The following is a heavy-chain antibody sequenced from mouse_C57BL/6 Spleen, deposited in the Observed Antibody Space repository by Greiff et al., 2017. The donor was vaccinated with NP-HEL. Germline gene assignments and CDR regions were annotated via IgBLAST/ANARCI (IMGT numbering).Heavy chain of an antibody. V-gene: IGHV1-4*01. CDR3: ARDYYDSSWDWYFDV. CDR2: INPSSGYT. D-gene: IGHD1-1*01. Sequence: VQLQQSGAELARPGASVKMSCKASGYTFTSYTMHWVKQRPGQGLEWIGYINPSSGYTKYNQKFKDKATLTADKSSSTAYMQLSSLTSGDSAVYYCARDYYDSSWDWYFDVWGTGTTVTVSS. CDR1: GYTFTSYT. J-gene: IGHJ1*03.